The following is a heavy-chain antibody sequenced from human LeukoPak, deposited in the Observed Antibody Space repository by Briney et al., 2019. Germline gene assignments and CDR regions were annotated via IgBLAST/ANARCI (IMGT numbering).Heavy chain of an antibody. CDR1: GFTFSSYW. CDR3: ARFHTGGYGGNSGYYYYAMDV. D-gene: IGHD4-23*01. J-gene: IGHJ6*02. Sequence: PGGSLRLSCAASGFTFSSYWMSWVRQAPGKGLEWVSSISSSSSYIYYADSVKGRFTISRDNAKNSLYLQMNSLRAEDTAVYYCARFHTGGYGGNSGYYYYAMDVWGQGTTVTVSS. V-gene: IGHV3-21*01. CDR2: ISSSSSYI.